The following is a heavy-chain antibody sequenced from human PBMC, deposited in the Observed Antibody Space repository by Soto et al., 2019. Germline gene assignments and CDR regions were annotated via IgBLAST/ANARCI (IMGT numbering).Heavy chain of an antibody. J-gene: IGHJ3*02. Sequence: GGSLRLSCAASGFTFSSYAMHWVRQAPGKGLEWVAVISYDGSNKYYADSVKGRFTISRDNSKNTLYLQMNSLRAEDTAVYYCARDSGVATRYAFDIWGQGTMVA. CDR3: ARDSGVATRYAFDI. CDR1: GFTFSSYA. D-gene: IGHD5-12*01. CDR2: ISYDGSNK. V-gene: IGHV3-30-3*01.